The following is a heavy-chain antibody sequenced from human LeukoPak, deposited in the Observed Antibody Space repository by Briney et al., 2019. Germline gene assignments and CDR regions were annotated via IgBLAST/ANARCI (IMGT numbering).Heavy chain of an antibody. CDR3: ARVGGSGSPRRAMDV. D-gene: IGHD3-10*01. CDR2: IYYSGST. J-gene: IGHJ6*02. V-gene: IGHV4-59*01. CDR1: GGSISSSY. Sequence: PSETLSLTCTVSGGSISSSYWSWIRQPPGKELEWIGYIYYSGSTNYNPSLTSRVTISIDTSKNQFSLNLSSVTAVDTAVYYCARVGGSGSPRRAMDVWGQGTTVTVSS.